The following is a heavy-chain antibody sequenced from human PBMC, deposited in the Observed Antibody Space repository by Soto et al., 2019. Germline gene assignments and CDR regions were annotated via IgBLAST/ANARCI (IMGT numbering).Heavy chain of an antibody. J-gene: IGHJ3*02. V-gene: IGHV6-1*01. CDR3: ARLSGPLDAFDI. CDR2: TYYRSRWYN. Sequence: SQTLSLTCAISGDSVSSNSAGWNWIRQSPSRGLEWLGRTYYRSRWYNDYAVSVKSRITINPDTSKNQFPLQPNSVTPEDTAVYYCARLSGPLDAFDIWGHGTMVTVSS. D-gene: IGHD1-1*01. CDR1: GDSVSSNSAG.